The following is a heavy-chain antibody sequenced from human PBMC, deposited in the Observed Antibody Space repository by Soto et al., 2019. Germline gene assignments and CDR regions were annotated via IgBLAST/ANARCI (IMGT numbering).Heavy chain of an antibody. D-gene: IGHD2-15*01. V-gene: IGHV3-23*01. CDR1: GFSLPSSA. CDR3: AQRGGGGGGWSRIDS. Sequence: EVQLLESGGGLVQPGGSLRLSCVASGFSLPSSAMTWVRQAPGKGLHWVSSISRGGDNTYYADAVKGRFTVSKDDSKNTLYLQMDSLGADDAAVYYCAQRGGGGGGWSRIDSWGRGTLVTVSS. CDR2: ISRGGDNT. J-gene: IGHJ4*02.